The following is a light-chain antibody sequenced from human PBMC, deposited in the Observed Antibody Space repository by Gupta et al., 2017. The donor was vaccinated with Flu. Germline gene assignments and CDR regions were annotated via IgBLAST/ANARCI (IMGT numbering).Light chain of an antibody. CDR1: QNIDIY. CDR3: QQRYNFPRT. J-gene: IGKJ3*01. CDR2: AAS. V-gene: IGKV1-9*01. Sequence: IQLTQSPSFLSASVGDTVSISCRASQNIDIYLAWYHQKPGKAPNLLIFAASTLPSGVPWRFSGSGSGTEFTLTISGLQPEYFATYFCQQRYNFPRTFGPGTTVDV.